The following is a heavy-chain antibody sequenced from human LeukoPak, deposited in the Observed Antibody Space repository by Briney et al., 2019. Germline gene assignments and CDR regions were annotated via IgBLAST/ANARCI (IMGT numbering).Heavy chain of an antibody. CDR3: ANGGTYSSGP. V-gene: IGHV3-7*01. CDR2: IKPGGSAQ. CDR1: GFTFSSYS. J-gene: IGHJ5*02. D-gene: IGHD3-22*01. Sequence: PGGSLRLSCAASGFTFSSYSMSWVRQAPGKGLEWVATIKPGGSAQYYVDSVKGRFTISRDNAKNSLFLQINSLRAGDTAVYYCANGGTYSSGPWGQGTLVTVSS.